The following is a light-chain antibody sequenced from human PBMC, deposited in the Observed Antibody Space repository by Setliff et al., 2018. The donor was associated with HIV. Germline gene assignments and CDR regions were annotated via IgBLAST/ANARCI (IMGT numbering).Light chain of an antibody. CDR2: GVN. Sequence: QSALPQPASVSGSPGQSITISCAGSSSDIGGHDFVSWYQQDPGKAPKLMIYGVNNRPSGGSNRFSGSKSGNTASLTISGLQAEDEADYYCSSFSTISTQIFGTGTRAPS. V-gene: IGLV2-14*01. CDR1: SSDIGGHDF. CDR3: SSFSTISTQI. J-gene: IGLJ1*01.